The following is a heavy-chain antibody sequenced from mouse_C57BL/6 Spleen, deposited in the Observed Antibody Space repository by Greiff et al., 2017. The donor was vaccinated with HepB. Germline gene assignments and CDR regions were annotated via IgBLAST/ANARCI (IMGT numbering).Heavy chain of an antibody. CDR3: ARERRYYGSSSYFDY. J-gene: IGHJ2*01. Sequence: EVKLMESGGGLVKPGGSLKLSCAASGFTFSSYAMSWVRQTPEKRLEWVATISDGGSYTYYPDNVKGRFTISRDNAKNNLYLQMSHLKSEDTAMYYCARERRYYGSSSYFDYWGQGTTLTVSS. CDR1: GFTFSSYA. V-gene: IGHV5-4*01. CDR2: ISDGGSYT. D-gene: IGHD1-1*01.